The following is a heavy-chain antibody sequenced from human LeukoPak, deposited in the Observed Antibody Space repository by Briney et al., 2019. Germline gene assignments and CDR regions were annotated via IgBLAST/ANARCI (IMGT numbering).Heavy chain of an antibody. D-gene: IGHD3-22*01. Sequence: GASVKVSCKASGYIFTGYYMHWVRQAPGQGLEWMGWINPNSGGTNYAQKFQDRVTMTRDTSTSTVYMELNSLRSEDTAVYYCHYYDSSGYEFDYWGQGTLVTVSS. CDR3: HYYDSSGYEFDY. V-gene: IGHV1-2*02. CDR1: GYIFTGYY. CDR2: INPNSGGT. J-gene: IGHJ4*02.